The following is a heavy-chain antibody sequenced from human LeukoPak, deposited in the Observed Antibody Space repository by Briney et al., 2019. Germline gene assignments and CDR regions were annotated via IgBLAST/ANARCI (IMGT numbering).Heavy chain of an antibody. CDR2: IIPILGIA. D-gene: IGHD6-13*01. CDR3: ARAYDSSWHNFDY. V-gene: IGHV1-69*04. CDR1: GGTFSSYA. J-gene: IGHJ4*02. Sequence: SVKVSCKASGGTFSSYAISWVRQAPGQGLEWMGRIIPILGIANYAQKFQGRVTITADKSTSTAYMELSSLRSEDTAVYYCARAYDSSWHNFDYWGQGSLVTVSS.